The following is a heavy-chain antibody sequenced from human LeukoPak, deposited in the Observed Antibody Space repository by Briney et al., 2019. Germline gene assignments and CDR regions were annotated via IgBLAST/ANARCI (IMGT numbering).Heavy chain of an antibody. J-gene: IGHJ4*02. V-gene: IGHV3-21*04. CDR1: GFTFSSYS. D-gene: IGHD4/OR15-4a*01. CDR3: ARRAGAYSHPYDY. CDR2: ISSSSSYI. Sequence: GGSLRLSCAASGFTFSSYSMNWVRQAPGKGLEWASSISSSSSYIYYADSVKGRFTISRDNAKNSLYLQMNSLRAEDTAVYYCARRAGAYSHPYDYWGQGTLVTVSS.